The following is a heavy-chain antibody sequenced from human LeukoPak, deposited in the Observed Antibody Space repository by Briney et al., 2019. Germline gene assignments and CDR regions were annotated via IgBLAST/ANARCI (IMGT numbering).Heavy chain of an antibody. CDR2: INPNSGGT. J-gene: IGHJ6*02. Sequence: ASVKVSCKASGYTSTGYYMHWVRQAPGQGLEWMGWINPNSGGTNYAQKFQGRVTMTRDTSISTAYMELSRLRSDDTAVYYCARDSHLTHSYYYYGMDVWGQGTTVTVSS. V-gene: IGHV1-2*02. CDR1: GYTSTGYY. CDR3: ARDSHLTHSYYYYGMDV.